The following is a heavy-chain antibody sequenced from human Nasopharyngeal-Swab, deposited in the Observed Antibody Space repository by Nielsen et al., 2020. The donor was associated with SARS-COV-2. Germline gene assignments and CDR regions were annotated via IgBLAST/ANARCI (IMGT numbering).Heavy chain of an antibody. J-gene: IGHJ2*01. Sequence: SETLSLTCAVYGGSLSVYYWSWIRQPPGKALEWIGEINHSGCTNYNPFLKSRVTISVDRSKNQFSLKLSSVTAADTAVYYCARVSTGLGIFGVVISYWYFDLWSRGTLVTVSS. CDR1: GGSLSVYY. V-gene: IGHV4-34*01. CDR2: INHSGCT. CDR3: ARVSTGLGIFGVVISYWYFDL. D-gene: IGHD3-3*01.